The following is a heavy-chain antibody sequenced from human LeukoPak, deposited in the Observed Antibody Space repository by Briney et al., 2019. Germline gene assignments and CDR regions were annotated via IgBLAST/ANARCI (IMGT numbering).Heavy chain of an antibody. D-gene: IGHD2-2*03. J-gene: IGHJ5*02. CDR2: IYPGDSDT. Sequence: GESLKISCKGSGYSFTSYWIGWVRQMPGKGLEWMGIIYPGDSDTRYSPSFQGQVTISADKSISTAYLQWSSLKASDTAMYYCARLLGYCSSTSCYVNWFAPWGQGTLVTVSS. CDR1: GYSFTSYW. V-gene: IGHV5-51*01. CDR3: ARLLGYCSSTSCYVNWFAP.